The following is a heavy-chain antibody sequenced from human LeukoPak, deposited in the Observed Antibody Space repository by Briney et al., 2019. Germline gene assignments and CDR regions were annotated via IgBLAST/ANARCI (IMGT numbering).Heavy chain of an antibody. CDR2: IYHSGST. J-gene: IGHJ3*02. V-gene: IGHV4-4*02. CDR3: ARGGITIFGVVGRAFGI. Sequence: PSETLSLTCAVSGVSISSSNWWSWVRQPPGKGLEWIGEIYHSGSTNYNPSLKSRVTISVDKSKNQFSLKLSSVTAADTAVYYCARGGITIFGVVGRAFGIWGQGTMVTVSS. D-gene: IGHD3-3*01. CDR1: GVSISSSNW.